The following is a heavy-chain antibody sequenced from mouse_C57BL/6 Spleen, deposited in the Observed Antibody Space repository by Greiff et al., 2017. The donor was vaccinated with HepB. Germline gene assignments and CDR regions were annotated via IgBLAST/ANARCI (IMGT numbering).Heavy chain of an antibody. J-gene: IGHJ2*01. CDR1: GYTFTSYW. V-gene: IGHV1-69*01. CDR2: IDPSDSYT. CDR3: ARAGYYADY. Sequence: QVQLQQPGAELVMPGASVKLSCKASGYTFTSYWMHWVKQRPGQGLEWIGEIDPSDSYTNYNQKFKGKSTLTVDKSSSTAYMQLSSLTSEDSAVYYCARAGYYADYWGQGTTLTVSS.